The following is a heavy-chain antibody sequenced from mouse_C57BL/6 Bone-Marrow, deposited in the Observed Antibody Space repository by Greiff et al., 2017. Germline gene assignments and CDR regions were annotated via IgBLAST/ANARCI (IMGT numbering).Heavy chain of an antibody. J-gene: IGHJ2*01. D-gene: IGHD1-1*01. CDR2: IDPENGDT. CDR3: TRVVHY. Sequence: VQLQQSGPELVRPGASVKLSCTASGFNIKDDYMNWVKQRPEKGLEWIGWIDPENGDTKYASKFQGKATITADTSSNEAYLQLSSLTSEDTAVYYCTRVVHYWCQGTTLTVSS. CDR1: GFNIKDDY. V-gene: IGHV14-4*01.